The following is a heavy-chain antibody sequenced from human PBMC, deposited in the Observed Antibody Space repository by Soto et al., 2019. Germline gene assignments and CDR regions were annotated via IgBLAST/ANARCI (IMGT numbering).Heavy chain of an antibody. J-gene: IGHJ4*02. CDR3: ARERRDLTMGLFYFDY. D-gene: IGHD3-10*01. CDR2: IYYSGNT. Sequence: SETLSLTCTVSGGSISSYYWSWIRQPPGKELEWIGYIYYSGNTNYNPSLKSRVTISLDTSKNQFSLKLSSLTAADTAIYYCARERRDLTMGLFYFDYWGQGTLVTVSS. CDR1: GGSISSYY. V-gene: IGHV4-59*01.